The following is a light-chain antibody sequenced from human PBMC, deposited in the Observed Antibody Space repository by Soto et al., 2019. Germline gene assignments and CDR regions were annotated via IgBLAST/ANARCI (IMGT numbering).Light chain of an antibody. CDR1: QSITNY. V-gene: IGKV1-39*01. J-gene: IGKJ5*01. Sequence: DLQMTQSPSSLSASVGDRVTITCRASQSITNYLNWYQLKPGKAPKLLIYGAYSLQSGVPSRFSGSGSGTDFSLTVSSLQPEDFATYYCQQSYSIPITFGQGTRLEIK. CDR3: QQSYSIPIT. CDR2: GAY.